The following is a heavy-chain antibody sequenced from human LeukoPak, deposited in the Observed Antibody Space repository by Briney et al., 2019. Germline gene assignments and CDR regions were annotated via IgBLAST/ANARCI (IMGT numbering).Heavy chain of an antibody. CDR2: TYHSGST. Sequence: SQTLSLACAVSGGSISSGGYSWSWIRQPPGKGLEWIGYTYHSGSTYYNPSLKSRVTISVDRSKNQFSLKLSSVTAADTAVYYCARIYSNSDYFDYWGQGTLVTVSS. D-gene: IGHD4-11*01. V-gene: IGHV4-30-2*01. CDR3: ARIYSNSDYFDY. CDR1: GGSISSGGYS. J-gene: IGHJ4*02.